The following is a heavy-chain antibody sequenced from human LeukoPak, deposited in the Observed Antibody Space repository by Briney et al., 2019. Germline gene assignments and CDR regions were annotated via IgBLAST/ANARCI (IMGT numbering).Heavy chain of an antibody. CDR3: AKESGKFDY. V-gene: IGHV3-15*05. CDR2: IKTKAAGETT. CDR1: GFIFSDSR. Sequence: GGSLRLSCAASGFIFSDSRMTWVRQAPGKGLEWVGHIKTKAAGETTDYAAPVRGRFIISRDDSKRMVYMEMNSLRTEDAAMYYCAKESGKFDYWGQGTLVAVSS. J-gene: IGHJ4*02.